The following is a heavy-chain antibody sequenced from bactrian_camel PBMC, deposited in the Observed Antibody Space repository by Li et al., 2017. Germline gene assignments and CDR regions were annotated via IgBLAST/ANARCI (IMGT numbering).Heavy chain of an antibody. CDR2: LKSEGDGI. CDR3: AATGGTWFLGSPATCPNEYNY. CDR1: GFTFSSYA. V-gene: IGHV3S31*01. Sequence: VQLVESGGGSVQAGGSLRLSCAASGFTFSSYAMSWVRQAPGKGLEWVSALKSEGDGIYYADSVKGRFTICRDNAKNTLYLQLTSLKPEDTAVYYCAATGGTWFLGSPATCPNEYNYWGQGTQVTVS. J-gene: IGHJ4*01. D-gene: IGHD6*01.